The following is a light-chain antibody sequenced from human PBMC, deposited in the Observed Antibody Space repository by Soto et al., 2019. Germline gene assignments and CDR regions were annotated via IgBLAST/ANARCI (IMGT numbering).Light chain of an antibody. Sequence: QSALTQPPSASGSPGQSVTISCTGTSSDVGGYNYVSWYQQHPGKAPKLMIYEVFKRPSGAPDRFSGSKSGNTASLTVSGLQAEDYADYYCRSYAGSYNFDVFGTGTNFTVL. CDR2: EVF. CDR1: SSDVGGYNY. V-gene: IGLV2-8*01. J-gene: IGLJ1*01. CDR3: RSYAGSYNFDV.